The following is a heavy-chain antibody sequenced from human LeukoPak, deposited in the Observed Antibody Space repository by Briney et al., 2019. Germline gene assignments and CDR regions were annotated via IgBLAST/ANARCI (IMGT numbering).Heavy chain of an antibody. CDR2: IYTSGST. J-gene: IGHJ5*02. D-gene: IGHD3-3*02. V-gene: IGHV4-61*02. CDR3: ARDLYIRSSGEFDP. Sequence: PSQTLSLTCTVSGGSINSGSYYWSWIRQPAGKGLEWIGRIYTSGSTNYNPSLKSRVTISVDTSKNQFSLKLSSVTAADTAVYYCARDLYIRSSGEFDPWGQGTLVTVSS. CDR1: GGSINSGSYY.